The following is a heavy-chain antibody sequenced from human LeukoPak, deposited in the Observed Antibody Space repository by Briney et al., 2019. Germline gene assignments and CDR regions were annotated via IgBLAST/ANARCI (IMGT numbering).Heavy chain of an antibody. V-gene: IGHV1-46*01. CDR1: GYTFTSYY. D-gene: IGHD6-13*01. CDR2: INPSCGNT. Sequence: ASVKVSCKASGYTFTSYYMHWVRQAPGQGLEWMGIINPSCGNTSYAQKFQGRVTMTRDTSTSTVYMELTSLRSEDTAVYYCARAAAAGRHAPPVGYWGQGTPVTVSS. CDR3: ARAAAAGRHAPPVGY. J-gene: IGHJ4*02.